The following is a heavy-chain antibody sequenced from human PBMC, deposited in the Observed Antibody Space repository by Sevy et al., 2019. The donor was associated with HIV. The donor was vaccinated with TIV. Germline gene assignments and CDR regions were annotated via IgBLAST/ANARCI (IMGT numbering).Heavy chain of an antibody. CDR2: ISWDGGST. J-gene: IGHJ6*02. Sequence: GGSLRLSCAASGFTFADYAMHWVRQAPGKGLEWVSLISWDGGSTYYADSVKGRFTISRENSKNSLYLQMNSLRAEDTALYYCAKDMNGDYYYYRMDVWGQGTTVTVSS. V-gene: IGHV3-43D*03. CDR1: GFTFADYA. D-gene: IGHD4-17*01. CDR3: AKDMNGDYYYYRMDV.